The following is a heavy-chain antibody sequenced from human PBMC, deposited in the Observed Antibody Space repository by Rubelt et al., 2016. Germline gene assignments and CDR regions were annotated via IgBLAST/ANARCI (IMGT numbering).Heavy chain of an antibody. CDR3: ARGIKYCSSTSCYPWFDP. J-gene: IGHJ5*02. CDR2: INHSGST. D-gene: IGHD2-2*01. Sequence: QVQLQQWGAGLLKPSETLSLTCAVYGGSFSGYYWSWIRQPPGKGLEWIGEINHSGSTNYNPSLKGRVTISVGTSKNQFSLKLSSVTAADTAVYYCARGIKYCSSTSCYPWFDPWGQGTLVTVSS. CDR1: GGSFSGYY. V-gene: IGHV4-34*01.